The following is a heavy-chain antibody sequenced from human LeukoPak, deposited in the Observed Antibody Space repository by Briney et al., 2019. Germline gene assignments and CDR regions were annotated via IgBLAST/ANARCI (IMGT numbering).Heavy chain of an antibody. CDR2: IKQDGSEK. J-gene: IGHJ3*02. CDR1: GFTFSSYW. V-gene: IGHV3-7*01. D-gene: IGHD7-27*01. Sequence: GGSLRLSCAASGFTFSSYWMSWVRQAPGKGLEWVANIKQDGSEKYYVDSVKGRFTISRDNAKNSLYLQMNSLRAEDTAVYYCARDAGDRLDGGPDAFDIWGQGTMVTVSS. CDR3: ARDAGDRLDGGPDAFDI.